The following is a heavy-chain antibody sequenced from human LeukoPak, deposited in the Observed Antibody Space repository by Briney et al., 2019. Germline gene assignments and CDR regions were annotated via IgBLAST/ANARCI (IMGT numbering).Heavy chain of an antibody. CDR3: AKDQLARERYGGEEPDY. D-gene: IGHD1-1*01. CDR2: ISYDGSNK. V-gene: IGHV3-30*18. Sequence: GGSLRLSCAASGFTFSNYGMHWVRQAPGKGLEWVAIISYDGSNKSSADSVKGRFTISRDNSKNTLFLQMNSLRPEDTAVYYCAKDQLARERYGGEEPDYWGQGTLVTVSS. CDR1: GFTFSNYG. J-gene: IGHJ4*02.